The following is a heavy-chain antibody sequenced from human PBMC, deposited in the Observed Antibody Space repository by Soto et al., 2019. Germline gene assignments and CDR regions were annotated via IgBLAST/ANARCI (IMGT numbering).Heavy chain of an antibody. CDR2: INHSGST. Sequence: SETLSLTCAVYGGSFSGYYWSWIRQPPGKGLEWIGEINHSGSTNYNPSLESRVTISVDTSKNQFSLKLSSVTAADTAVYYCARGQMWFGESHLNWFDPWGQGTLVTLSS. CDR1: GGSFSGYY. CDR3: ARGQMWFGESHLNWFDP. D-gene: IGHD3-10*01. V-gene: IGHV4-34*01. J-gene: IGHJ5*02.